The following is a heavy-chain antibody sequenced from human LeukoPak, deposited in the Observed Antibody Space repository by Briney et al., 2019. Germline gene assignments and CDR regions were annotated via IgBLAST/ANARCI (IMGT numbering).Heavy chain of an antibody. CDR3: ATNVLRYFDWPDY. CDR2: FDPEDGET. D-gene: IGHD3-9*01. J-gene: IGHJ4*02. CDR1: GYTLTELS. Sequence: ASVKVSCKVSGYTLTELSMHWVRQAPGKGLEWMGGFDPEDGETIYAQKFQGRVTMTEDTSTDTAYMKLSSLRSEDTAVYYCATNVLRYFDWPDYWGQGTLVTVSS. V-gene: IGHV1-24*01.